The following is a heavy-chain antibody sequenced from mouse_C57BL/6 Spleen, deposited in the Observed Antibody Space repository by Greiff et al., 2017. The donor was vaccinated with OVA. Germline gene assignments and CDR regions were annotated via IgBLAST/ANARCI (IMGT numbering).Heavy chain of an antibody. D-gene: IGHD2-3*01. J-gene: IGHJ4*01. Sequence: QVQLQQSGAELVMPGASVKLSCKASGYTFTSYWMHWVKQRPGQGLEWIGEIDPSDSYTNYNQKFKGKSTLTVDKSSSTAYMQLSSLTSEDSAVYYSARRGYYVNYAMDYWGQGTSVTVSS. CDR3: ARRGYYVNYAMDY. V-gene: IGHV1-69*01. CDR1: GYTFTSYW. CDR2: IDPSDSYT.